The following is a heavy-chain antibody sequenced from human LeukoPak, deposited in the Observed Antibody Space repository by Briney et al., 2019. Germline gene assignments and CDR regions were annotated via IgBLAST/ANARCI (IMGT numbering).Heavy chain of an antibody. V-gene: IGHV4-61*01. Sequence: PSQTLSLTCTVSGGSISSGSYYWSWIRQPPGKGLEWIGYIYYSGSTNYNPSLKSRVTISVDTSKNQFSLKLSSVTAADTAVYYCARGDYGSGSSPYYYYYYMDVWGKGTTVTISS. D-gene: IGHD3-10*01. CDR3: ARGDYGSGSSPYYYYYYMDV. J-gene: IGHJ6*03. CDR2: IYYSGST. CDR1: GGSISSGSYY.